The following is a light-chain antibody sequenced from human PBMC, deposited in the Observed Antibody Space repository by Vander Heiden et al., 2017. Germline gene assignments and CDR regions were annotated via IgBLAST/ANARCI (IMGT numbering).Light chain of an antibody. CDR3: QQYGSSSYT. CDR2: GAS. V-gene: IGKV3-20*01. J-gene: IGKJ2*01. CDR1: QSVGSSY. Sequence: IVLTQSPGTLSLSPGDRATLSCRASQSVGSSYLAWDQQKPGQAPRLLIYGASSMATGIPDRFSGSGSGTDFTLTISRLEPEDFAVYYCQQYGSSSYTFGQGTKLEIK.